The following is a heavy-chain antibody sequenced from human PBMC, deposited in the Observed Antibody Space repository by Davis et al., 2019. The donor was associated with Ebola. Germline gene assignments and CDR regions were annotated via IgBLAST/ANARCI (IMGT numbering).Heavy chain of an antibody. CDR2: LTASGDRT. D-gene: IGHD3/OR15-3a*01. CDR1: GFTFSRYA. J-gene: IGHJ4*02. Sequence: GESLKISCVASGFTFSRYAMTWVRQAPGKGLEWVSALTASGDRTHYADSVMGRLTISRDNSKNTVYLQMSSLRAEDTATYYCAKDDLDWLQGFFDHWGQGTLVTVSS. V-gene: IGHV3-23*01. CDR3: AKDDLDWLQGFFDH.